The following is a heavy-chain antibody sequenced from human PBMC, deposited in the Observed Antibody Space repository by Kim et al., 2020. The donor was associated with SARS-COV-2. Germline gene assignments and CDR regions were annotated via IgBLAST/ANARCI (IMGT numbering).Heavy chain of an antibody. V-gene: IGHV3-30*01. Sequence: DSVKGRFTNSADYSKNTLHLQMNSLGAYDTAVYYCAREIIAAAATGFDYWGQGTLVTVSS. CDR3: AREIIAAAATGFDY. J-gene: IGHJ4*02. D-gene: IGHD6-13*01.